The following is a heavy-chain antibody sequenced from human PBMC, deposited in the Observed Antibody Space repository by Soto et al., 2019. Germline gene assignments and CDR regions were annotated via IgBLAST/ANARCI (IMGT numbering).Heavy chain of an antibody. J-gene: IGHJ3*01. V-gene: IGHV5-51*03. CDR3: ARRQSDSYGTSGYHKGGAFDV. CDR1: GYSFVHYW. CDR2: IYPGDSDT. Sequence: PGECLKISCKGSGYSFVHYWIGWVRQMPGKGLEWMGVIYPGDSDTRYSPSFQGQVTISGDKSISTAYLQWSSLKASDTAVYYCARRQSDSYGTSGYHKGGAFDVWGQGTMVTVSS. D-gene: IGHD3-22*01.